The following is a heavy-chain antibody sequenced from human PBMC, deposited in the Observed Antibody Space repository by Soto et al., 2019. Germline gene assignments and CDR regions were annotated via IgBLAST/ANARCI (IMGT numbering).Heavy chain of an antibody. D-gene: IGHD3-22*01. V-gene: IGHV4-61*01. J-gene: IGHJ4*02. CDR2: IYYSGST. CDR3: ARDLYYDSSGYYDY. Sequence: PSETLSLTCTVSGGSVSSGIYYWSWIRQPPGKGLEWIGYIYYSGSTNYNPSLKSRVTISVDTSKNQFSLKLSSVTAADTAVYYCARDLYYDSSGYYDYWGQGTLVTVSS. CDR1: GGSVSSGIYY.